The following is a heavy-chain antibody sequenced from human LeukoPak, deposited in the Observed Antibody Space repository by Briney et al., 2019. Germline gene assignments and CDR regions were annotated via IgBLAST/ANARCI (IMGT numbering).Heavy chain of an antibody. J-gene: IGHJ4*02. CDR2: ISAYNGNT. V-gene: IGHV1-18*01. CDR1: GYTFTSYD. CDR3: ARENYGGNVGY. Sequence: ASVKVSCKASGYTFTSYDINWVRQATGQGLEWMGWISAYNGNTNYAQKLQGRVTMTTDTSTSTAYMELRSLRSDDTAVYYCARENYGGNVGYWGQGTLVTVSS. D-gene: IGHD4-23*01.